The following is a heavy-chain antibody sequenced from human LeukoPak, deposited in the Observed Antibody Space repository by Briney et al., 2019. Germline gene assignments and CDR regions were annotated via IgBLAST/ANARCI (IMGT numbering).Heavy chain of an antibody. J-gene: IGHJ4*02. V-gene: IGHV3-30-3*01. Sequence: GGSLRLSCAASGFTFSSYAMHWVRQAPGKGLEWVAVISYDGSNKYYADSVKGRFTISRDNSKNTLYLQMNSLRAEDTAVYYCAREGRLYNSGYEHWGQGTLVTVSS. CDR2: ISYDGSNK. CDR3: AREGRLYNSGYEH. CDR1: GFTFSSYA. D-gene: IGHD5-12*01.